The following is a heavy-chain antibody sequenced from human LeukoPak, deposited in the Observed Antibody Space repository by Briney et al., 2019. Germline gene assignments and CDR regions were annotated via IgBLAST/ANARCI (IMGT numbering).Heavy chain of an antibody. D-gene: IGHD3-22*01. Sequence: SVKVSCKASGGTFSSYAISWVRQAPGQGLEWMGGIIPIFGTANYAQKFQGRVTITADESTSTAYMELSSLRSEDTAVYYCARDGRRLYYYDSSGYQPYFDYWGQGTLVTVSS. CDR1: GGTFSSYA. CDR2: IIPIFGTA. J-gene: IGHJ4*02. CDR3: ARDGRRLYYYDSSGYQPYFDY. V-gene: IGHV1-69*13.